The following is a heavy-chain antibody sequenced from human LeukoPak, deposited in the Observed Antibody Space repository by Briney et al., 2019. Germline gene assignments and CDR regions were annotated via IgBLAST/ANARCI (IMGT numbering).Heavy chain of an antibody. CDR1: GGSFSGYY. CDR3: ARGGVQLWLLSYNWFDP. Sequence: SETMSLTCAVYGGSFSGYYWSWIRRPPGKGLEWIGEINHSGSTNYNPSLKSRVTISVDTSKNQFSLKLSSVTAADTAVYYCARGGVQLWLLSYNWFDPWGQGTLVTVSS. CDR2: INHSGST. J-gene: IGHJ5*02. D-gene: IGHD5-18*01. V-gene: IGHV4-34*01.